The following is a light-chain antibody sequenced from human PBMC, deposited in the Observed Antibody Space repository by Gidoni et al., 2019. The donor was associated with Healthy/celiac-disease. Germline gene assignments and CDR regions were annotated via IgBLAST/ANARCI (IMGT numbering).Light chain of an antibody. CDR2: AAS. Sequence: DIQMTQSPSSLSASVGDRVTITCRASQSISSYLNWYQQKPGKDPKLLIYAASILQSGVPSRFSGSGSGTDFTLTISSLQPEDFATYYCQQSYSTPRYTFGQGTKLEIK. CDR3: QQSYSTPRYT. V-gene: IGKV1-39*01. CDR1: QSISSY. J-gene: IGKJ2*01.